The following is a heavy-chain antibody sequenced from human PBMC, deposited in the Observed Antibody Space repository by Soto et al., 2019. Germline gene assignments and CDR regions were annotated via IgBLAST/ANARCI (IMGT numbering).Heavy chain of an antibody. J-gene: IGHJ4*02. CDR1: GFTFSSYG. D-gene: IGHD6-13*01. CDR3: AQRGSSSYLDY. Sequence: GGSLRLSCAAPGFTFSSYGMHWVRQAPGKGLEWVAVISYDGSNKYYADSVKGRFTISRDNSKNTLYLQMNSLRAEDTAGYYCAQRGSSSYLDYWGQGT. CDR2: ISYDGSNK. V-gene: IGHV3-30*18.